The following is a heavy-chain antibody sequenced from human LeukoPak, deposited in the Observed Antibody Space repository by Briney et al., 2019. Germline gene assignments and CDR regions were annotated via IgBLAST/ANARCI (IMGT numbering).Heavy chain of an antibody. Sequence: GRSLRLSCAASGFTFSSYAMHWVRQAPGKGLEWVAVISYDGSNKYYADSVKGRFTISRDNSKNTLYLQMNSLRAEDTAVYYCARAPVVVVTDAYYYGMDVWGQGTMVTVSS. V-gene: IGHV3-30-3*01. CDR2: ISYDGSNK. CDR3: ARAPVVVVTDAYYYGMDV. J-gene: IGHJ6*02. CDR1: GFTFSSYA. D-gene: IGHD3-22*01.